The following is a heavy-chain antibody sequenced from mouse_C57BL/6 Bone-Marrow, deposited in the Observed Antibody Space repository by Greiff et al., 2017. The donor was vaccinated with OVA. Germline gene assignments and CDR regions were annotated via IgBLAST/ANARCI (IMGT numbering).Heavy chain of an antibody. V-gene: IGHV1-26*01. Sequence: EVQLQQSGPELVKPGASVKISCKASGYTFTDYYMNWVKQSHGKSLEWIGDINPNNGGTSYNQKFKGKATLTVDQSSSTAYMELRSLTSEDSAVYYCARDYGFDYWGQGTTLTVSS. D-gene: IGHD1-1*01. CDR1: GYTFTDYY. CDR2: INPNNGGT. CDR3: ARDYGFDY. J-gene: IGHJ2*01.